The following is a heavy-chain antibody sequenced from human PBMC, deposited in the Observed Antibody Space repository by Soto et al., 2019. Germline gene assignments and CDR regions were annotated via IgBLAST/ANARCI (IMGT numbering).Heavy chain of an antibody. D-gene: IGHD3-3*01. V-gene: IGHV3-30-3*01. Sequence: HPGGSLRLSCAASGFTFSSYAMHWVRQAPGKGLEWVAVISYDGSNKYYADSVKGRFTISRDNSKNTLYLQMNSLRAEDTAVYYCARDMAIFGVVTPMDVWGQGTTVTVSS. J-gene: IGHJ6*02. CDR1: GFTFSSYA. CDR2: ISYDGSNK. CDR3: ARDMAIFGVVTPMDV.